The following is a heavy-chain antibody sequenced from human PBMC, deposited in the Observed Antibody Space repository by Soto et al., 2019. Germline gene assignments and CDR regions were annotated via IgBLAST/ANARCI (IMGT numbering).Heavy chain of an antibody. CDR2: ISAYNGNT. V-gene: IGHV1-18*04. CDR3: ARGEYYYDAFDY. CDR1: GYTFTGYY. J-gene: IGHJ4*02. Sequence: ASVKVSCKASGYTFTGYYVHWVRQAPGQGLEWMGWISAYNGNTNYAQKLQGRVTMTTDTSTSTAYMELRSLRSDDTAVYYCARGEYYYDAFDYWGQGTLVTVSS. D-gene: IGHD3-22*01.